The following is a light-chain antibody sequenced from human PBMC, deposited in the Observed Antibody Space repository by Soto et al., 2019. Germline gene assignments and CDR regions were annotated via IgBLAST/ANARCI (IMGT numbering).Light chain of an antibody. CDR3: HQRYDWPIT. Sequence: EIVLRQSPGTLSLAPGERATLSCRASQSVSSYLAWYQQKPGQTPRLLIYDASKRATGIPARFSGSGSGTDFTLTISSLEPEDFAVYYCHQRYDWPITFGQGTRLEIK. J-gene: IGKJ5*01. CDR2: DAS. CDR1: QSVSSY. V-gene: IGKV3-11*01.